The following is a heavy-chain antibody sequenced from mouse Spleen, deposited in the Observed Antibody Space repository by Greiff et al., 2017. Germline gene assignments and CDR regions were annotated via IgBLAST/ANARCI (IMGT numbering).Heavy chain of an antibody. J-gene: IGHJ1*03. D-gene: IGHD2-5*01. Sequence: EVQLQQSGAELVRPGASVKLSCTASGFNIKDYYMHWVKQRPEQGLEWIGRIDPEDGDTEYAPKFQGKATMTADTSSNTAYLQLSSLTSEDTAVYYCTRDYSKKYFDVWGTGTTVTVSS. V-gene: IGHV14-1*01. CDR2: IDPEDGDT. CDR3: TRDYSKKYFDV. CDR1: GFNIKDYY.